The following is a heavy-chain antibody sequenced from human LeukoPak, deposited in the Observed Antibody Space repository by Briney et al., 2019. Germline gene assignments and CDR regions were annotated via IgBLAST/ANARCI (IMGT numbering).Heavy chain of an antibody. CDR2: ISAYNGNT. CDR3: SRNLDYGLDVGPDYYYYYMDV. D-gene: IGHD4-17*01. Sequence: ASVKVSCKASGYTFTSYGISWVRQAPGQGLEWMGWISAYNGNTNYAQELQGRVTMTTDTSTSTAYMELRSLRSDDTAVYYFSRNLDYGLDVGPDYYYYYMDVWGKGTTVTVSS. V-gene: IGHV1-18*01. CDR1: GYTFTSYG. J-gene: IGHJ6*03.